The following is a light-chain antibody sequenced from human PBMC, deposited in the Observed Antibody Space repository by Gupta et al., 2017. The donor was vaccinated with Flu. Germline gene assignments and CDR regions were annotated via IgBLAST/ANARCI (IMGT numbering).Light chain of an antibody. V-gene: IGLV6-57*01. CDR1: SGSVATYY. Sequence: NFMLTQPHSVSESPGKTVTISCTRSSGSVATYYVQWYRQRPGSSPTTVICAQNQRPSGVPDRFSGSIDISSNSASLTISGLKTEDEADYYCQTYDSSNQRVFGGGTKLTVL. J-gene: IGLJ3*02. CDR3: QTYDSSNQRV. CDR2: AQN.